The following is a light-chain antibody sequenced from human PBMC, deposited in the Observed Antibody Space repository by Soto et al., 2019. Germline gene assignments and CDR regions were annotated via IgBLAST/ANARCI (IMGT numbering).Light chain of an antibody. CDR2: GAS. Sequence: EIVLSEFPGTLSLSPGERATLSCRASQSVSSSHIAWYQQKPGQAPRLLIYGASTRATGIPDRFSGSGSGTDFTLTISRLEPEDFAVYYCQQYGSSPLSFGGGTEVEIK. CDR3: QQYGSSPLS. V-gene: IGKV3-20*01. CDR1: QSVSSSH. J-gene: IGKJ4*01.